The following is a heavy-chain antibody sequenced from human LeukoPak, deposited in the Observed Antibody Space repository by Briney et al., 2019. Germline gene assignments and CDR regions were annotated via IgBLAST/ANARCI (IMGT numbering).Heavy chain of an antibody. CDR3: ARDSGYWLATTTYDYYYGMDV. Sequence: GGSLRLSCAASGFTFSSYGMHWVRQAPGKGLEGVAVISYDGSNKYYADSVKGRFTISRDNAKNSLYLQMNSLRDEDTAVYYCARDSGYWLATTTYDYYYGMDVWGQGTTVTVSS. D-gene: IGHD5-24*01. V-gene: IGHV3-30*03. J-gene: IGHJ6*02. CDR2: ISYDGSNK. CDR1: GFTFSSYG.